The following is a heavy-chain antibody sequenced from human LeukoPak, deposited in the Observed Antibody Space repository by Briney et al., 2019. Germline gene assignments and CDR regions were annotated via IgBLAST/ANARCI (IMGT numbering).Heavy chain of an antibody. J-gene: IGHJ4*02. CDR2: IKATPDGGTT. V-gene: IGHV3-15*01. D-gene: IGHD5-18*01. CDR3: TTLPGYSYGYLQDY. Sequence: PGGSLRLSCAASRFTFSNAWMSWVRQAPGKGLEWVGHIKATPDGGTTEYGAPVKGRFTISRDDSKNTLYLQMNSLKSEDTAVYFCTTLPGYSYGYLQDYWGQGTLVTVSS. CDR1: RFTFSNAW.